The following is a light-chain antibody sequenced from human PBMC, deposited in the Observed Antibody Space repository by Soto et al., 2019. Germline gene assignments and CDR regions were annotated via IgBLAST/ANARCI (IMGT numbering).Light chain of an antibody. CDR2: AAS. Sequence: IQFAQSPSSLSASVGDRVTITFRASQGISSYLAWYQQKPGKAPKLLIYAASTLQSGVPSRFSGSGSGTEFTLTISSLQPEDFATYYCQQLNSYPWTFGQGTKVDIK. V-gene: IGKV1-9*01. CDR3: QQLNSYPWT. J-gene: IGKJ1*01. CDR1: QGISSY.